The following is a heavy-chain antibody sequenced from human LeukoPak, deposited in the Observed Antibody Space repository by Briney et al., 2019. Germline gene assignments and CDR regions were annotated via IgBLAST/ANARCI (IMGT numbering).Heavy chain of an antibody. Sequence: GESLKTSCESSGYSFTSYWIGWVRQMPGKGLEWMGLVFPGDSDTRYSPSFQGQVTISADKSISTAYMQWSSLKASDTAMYYCARYTTAAFDYWGQGTLVTVSS. CDR1: GYSFTSYW. D-gene: IGHD6-13*01. CDR3: ARYTTAAFDY. V-gene: IGHV5-51*01. CDR2: VFPGDSDT. J-gene: IGHJ4*02.